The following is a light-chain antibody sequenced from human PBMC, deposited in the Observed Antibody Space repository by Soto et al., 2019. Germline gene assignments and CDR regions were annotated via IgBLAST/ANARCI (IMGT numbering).Light chain of an antibody. Sequence: AFSQTPTTLSLSPEKIAPLSYRASQSVSSYLAWYQQKPGQAPRLLIYDASSRATGIPDRFSGSGFGTDFTLTISRLEPEDFAVYYCQQYDSSRITFGQGTRLEIK. CDR1: QSVSSY. J-gene: IGKJ5*01. CDR2: DAS. V-gene: IGKV3-20*01. CDR3: QQYDSSRIT.